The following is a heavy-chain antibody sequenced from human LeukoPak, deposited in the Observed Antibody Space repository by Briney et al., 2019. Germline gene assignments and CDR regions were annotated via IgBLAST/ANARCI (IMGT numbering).Heavy chain of an antibody. CDR2: IKSKTDGGTT. Sequence: PGGSLRLSCAASGFTFSNAWMSWARQAPGKGLEWVGRIKSKTDGGTTDYAAPVKGRFTISRDDSKNTLCLQMNSLKTEDTAVYYCTTVLLWFGELIGWGQGTLVTVSS. V-gene: IGHV3-15*01. CDR3: TTVLLWFGELIG. J-gene: IGHJ4*02. D-gene: IGHD3-10*01. CDR1: GFTFSNAW.